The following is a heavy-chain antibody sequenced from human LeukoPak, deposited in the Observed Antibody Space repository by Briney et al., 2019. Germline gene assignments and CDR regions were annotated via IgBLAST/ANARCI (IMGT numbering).Heavy chain of an antibody. CDR3: AREKEDCSSTSCYTRAMDV. D-gene: IGHD2-2*02. CDR1: GFTFSSYS. V-gene: IGHV3-48*01. J-gene: IGHJ6*03. Sequence: GGSLRLSCAASGFTFSSYSMNWVRQAPGKGLEWVSYISSSSSTIYYADSVKGRFTISRDNAKNSLYLQMNSLRAEDTAVYYCAREKEDCSSTSCYTRAMDVWGKGTTVTVSS. CDR2: ISSSSSTI.